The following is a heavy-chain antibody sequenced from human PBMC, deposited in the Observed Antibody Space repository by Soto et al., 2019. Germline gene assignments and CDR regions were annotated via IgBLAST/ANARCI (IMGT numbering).Heavy chain of an antibody. V-gene: IGHV4-59*12. J-gene: IGHJ4*02. CDR1: GDSISSYY. D-gene: IGHD1-26*01. CDR3: ARGTTVFDY. CDR2: IYYSGST. Sequence: SETLSLTCTVSGDSISSYYWSWIRQPPGKGLEWIGYIYYSGSTNYNPSLKSRVTISVDTSKNQFSLKLNSVTPDDTAVYYCARGTTVFDYWGQGTLVTVSS.